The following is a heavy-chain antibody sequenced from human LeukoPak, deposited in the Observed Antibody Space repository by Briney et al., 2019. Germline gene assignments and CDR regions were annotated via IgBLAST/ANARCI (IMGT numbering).Heavy chain of an antibody. V-gene: IGHV6-1*01. CDR3: ARGPKIYGDYAHGDY. D-gene: IGHD4-17*01. Sequence: SQTLSLTCAISGDSVSSNSAAWNWIRQSPSRGLEWLGRTYYRSKWYNDYAVSVKSRITINPDTSKNQFSLKLSSVTAADTAVYYCARGPKIYGDYAHGDYWGQGTLVTVSS. CDR1: GDSVSSNSAA. CDR2: TYYRSKWYN. J-gene: IGHJ4*02.